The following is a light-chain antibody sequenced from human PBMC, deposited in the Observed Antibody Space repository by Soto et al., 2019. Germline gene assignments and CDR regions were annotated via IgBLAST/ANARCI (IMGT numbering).Light chain of an antibody. CDR1: QSVSSSY. CDR3: QQYGSSLLT. CDR2: GAS. V-gene: IGKV3-20*01. J-gene: IGKJ3*01. Sequence: EVVLTQCPGTLSLSRGERATLCCRASQSVSSSYLAWYQQAPGQAPRLLIYGASSRATGIPDRFSGSGSGTDFTLTITRLEPEVFAVYYCQQYGSSLLTFGPWTNVDIK.